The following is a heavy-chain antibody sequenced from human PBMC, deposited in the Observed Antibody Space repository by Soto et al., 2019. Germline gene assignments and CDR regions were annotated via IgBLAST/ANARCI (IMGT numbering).Heavy chain of an antibody. J-gene: IGHJ3*02. CDR3: ARELHGTNMGGSFDI. CDR1: SGSISSSNW. CDR2: IYHSGST. V-gene: IGHV4-4*02. D-gene: IGHD3-16*01. Sequence: SETLSLTCAVSSGSISSSNWWRWVRQPPGKGLEWIGEIYHSGSTNYNPSLKSRVTISVDKSKNQFSLKLSSVTAADTAVYYCARELHGTNMGGSFDIWGQGTMVTVSS.